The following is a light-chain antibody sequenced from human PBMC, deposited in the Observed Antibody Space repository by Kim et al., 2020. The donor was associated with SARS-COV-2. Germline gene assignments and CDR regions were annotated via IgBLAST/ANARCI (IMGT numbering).Light chain of an antibody. CDR1: NIESKS. CDR3: QVWDSSSDHRV. J-gene: IGLJ3*02. Sequence: PGKTATITGGGNNIESKSVHWNQQKPGQAPVLVIYYDSDRPSGIPERFSGSNSGNTATLTISRVEAGDEADYYCQVWDSSSDHRVFGGGTKLTVL. V-gene: IGLV3-21*04. CDR2: YDS.